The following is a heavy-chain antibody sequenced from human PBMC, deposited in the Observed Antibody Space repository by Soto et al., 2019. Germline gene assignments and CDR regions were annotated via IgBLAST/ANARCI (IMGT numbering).Heavy chain of an antibody. D-gene: IGHD4-17*01. CDR2: IYHNGST. J-gene: IGHJ4*02. CDR3: ARGVTTVTTIDY. V-gene: IGHV4-30-2*01. CDR1: GGSISSGGYS. Sequence: QLQLQESGSGLVKPSQTLSLTCAVSGGSISSGGYSWSWIRQPPGKGLEWIGYIYHNGSTYYNPSLKSRVTITVDRSKNQFSLKLSSVTAADTAVYYCARGVTTVTTIDYWGQGTLVTVSS.